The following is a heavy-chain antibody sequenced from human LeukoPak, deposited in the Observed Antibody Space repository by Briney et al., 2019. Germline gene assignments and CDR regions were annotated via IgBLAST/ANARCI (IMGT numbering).Heavy chain of an antibody. J-gene: IGHJ4*02. V-gene: IGHV3-21*01. D-gene: IGHD1-26*01. CDR3: ASTEWALQGLLGY. CDR1: GFTFSSYS. Sequence: PGGSLRLSCAASGFTFSSYSMNWVRQAPGKGLGGVSSISSSSSYIYYADSVKGRFTISRDNAKNSLSLQMNSLRAEDTAVYYCASTEWALQGLLGYWGQGTLVTVSS. CDR2: ISSSSSYI.